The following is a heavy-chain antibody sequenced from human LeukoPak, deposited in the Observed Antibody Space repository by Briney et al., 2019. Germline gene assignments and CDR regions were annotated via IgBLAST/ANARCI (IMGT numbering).Heavy chain of an antibody. CDR3: ARRAGGYSHPYDY. J-gene: IGHJ4*02. CDR1: GFTFSSFW. D-gene: IGHD4-23*01. Sequence: GGSLRLSCAASGFTFSSFWMHWVRQVPGKGLVWVSGLNSNGSTTGYADSVRGRFTISRDNAKSTLYLQMNSLRAEDTAVYYCARRAGGYSHPYDYWGQGTLVTVSS. V-gene: IGHV3-74*01. CDR2: LNSNGSTT.